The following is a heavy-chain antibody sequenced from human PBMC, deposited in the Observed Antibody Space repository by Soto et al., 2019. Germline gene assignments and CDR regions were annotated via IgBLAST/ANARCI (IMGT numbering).Heavy chain of an antibody. CDR2: INPFDGSR. Sequence: QVQPVQSGAEVKKPGASVKVSCKASGYIFTSYYIHWVRQAPGQGLEWMGWINPFDGSRMFAQSFQGRVTMTRDTSTSTVYMEVSSLRSEDTAVYYCSRVDPGETSPFDHWGQGTLVTVSS. D-gene: IGHD3-10*01. J-gene: IGHJ4*02. CDR3: SRVDPGETSPFDH. CDR1: GYIFTSYY. V-gene: IGHV1-46*03.